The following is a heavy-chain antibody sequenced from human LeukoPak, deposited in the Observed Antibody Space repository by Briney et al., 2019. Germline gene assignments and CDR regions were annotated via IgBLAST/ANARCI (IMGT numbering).Heavy chain of an antibody. Sequence: PGGSLRLSCAASGFTFSDYDMHWVRQATGKGLEWVASIGTAGDTYYTGSVKGRFTISRENAKNSLYLQMNSLRAGDTAVYYCARVAKERVGGVYSFAYWGQGTLVTVSS. CDR3: ARVAKERVGGVYSFAY. V-gene: IGHV3-13*01. J-gene: IGHJ4*02. CDR1: GFTFSDYD. CDR2: IGTAGDT. D-gene: IGHD1-1*01.